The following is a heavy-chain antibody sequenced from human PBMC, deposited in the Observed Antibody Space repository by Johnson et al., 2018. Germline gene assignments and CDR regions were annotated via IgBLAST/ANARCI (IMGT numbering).Heavy chain of an antibody. Sequence: VQLVQSGGGVVRPGRSLRLSCAASGFTFSSYGMHWVRQAPGKGLEWVAVISYDGSNKYYADSVKGRFTISRDNSKNTLYLQMNSLRAEDTAVYYCAKALIVGNGAFDIWGQGTMVTVSS. J-gene: IGHJ3*02. V-gene: IGHV3-30*18. CDR2: ISYDGSNK. CDR1: GFTFSSYG. CDR3: AKALIVGNGAFDI. D-gene: IGHD2/OR15-2a*01.